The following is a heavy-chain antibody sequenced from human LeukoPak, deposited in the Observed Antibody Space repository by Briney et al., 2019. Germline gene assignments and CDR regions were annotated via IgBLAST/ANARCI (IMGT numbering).Heavy chain of an antibody. V-gene: IGHV4-59*01. CDR3: ASDYYGSGSYYGAFDI. D-gene: IGHD3-10*01. J-gene: IGHJ3*02. CDR1: SGSISGYY. Sequence: PSETLSLACTVSSGSISGYYWSWIRQPPGKGLEWIGYIYYSGSTNYNPSLKSRVTISVDTSKNQFSLKLSSVTAADTAVYYCASDYYGSGSYYGAFDIWGQGTMVTVSS. CDR2: IYYSGST.